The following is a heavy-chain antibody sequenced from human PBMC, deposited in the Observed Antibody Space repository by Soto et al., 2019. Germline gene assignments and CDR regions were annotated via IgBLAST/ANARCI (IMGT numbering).Heavy chain of an antibody. CDR3: ARERGDSHWIDP. V-gene: IGHV4-61*01. CDR1: GGSVSSSSYY. Sequence: SEALSLTCSVSGGSVSSSSYYWIWIRQTPWKGLEWIGNVENSGSTKYNPSLKSRVTISVDTSKNQFSLKLSSVTGADTAVYYCARERGDSHWIDPWGQGTLVTVSS. CDR2: VENSGST. D-gene: IGHD2-21*01. J-gene: IGHJ5*02.